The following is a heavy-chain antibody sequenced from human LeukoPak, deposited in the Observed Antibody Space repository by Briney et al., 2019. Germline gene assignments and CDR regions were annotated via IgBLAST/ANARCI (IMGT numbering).Heavy chain of an antibody. CDR2: ISGYNGNT. CDR1: GYTFTSYG. Sequence: ASVKVSCKASGYTFTSYGISWVRQAPGQGLEWMGWISGYNGNTDYAQKLQGRVTITADESTSTAYMELSSLRSEDTAVYYCARRTYYYDSSLDYWGQGILVTVSS. CDR3: ARRTYYYDSSLDY. D-gene: IGHD3-22*01. J-gene: IGHJ4*02. V-gene: IGHV1-18*01.